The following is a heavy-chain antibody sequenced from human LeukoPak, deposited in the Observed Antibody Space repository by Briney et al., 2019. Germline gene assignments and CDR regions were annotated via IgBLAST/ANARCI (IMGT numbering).Heavy chain of an antibody. CDR2: FSCSGST. V-gene: IGHV4-39*07. CDR3: ARCLGGRCDYFDY. J-gene: IGHJ4*02. D-gene: IGHD3-16*01. CDR1: GGSISSCTYS. Sequence: SETLSLTCTVSGGSISSCTYSWGWIRQPPGKGLEWIGSFSCSGSTYYNPSLKSRVTISVDTSKSQFSLYMDSVTAADTAVYYCARCLGGRCDYFDYWGQGTLVTVSS.